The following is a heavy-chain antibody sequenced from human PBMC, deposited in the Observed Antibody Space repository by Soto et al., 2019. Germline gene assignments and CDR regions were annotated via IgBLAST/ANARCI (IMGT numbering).Heavy chain of an antibody. CDR1: GFTFGDYA. J-gene: IGHJ6*02. CDR3: TRDLYYYGSGRASSYYGMDV. V-gene: IGHV3-49*03. D-gene: IGHD3-10*01. CDR2: IRSKAYGGTT. Sequence: GALRLSCTASGFTFGDYALSWFRQAPGKGLEWVGFIRSKAYGGTTEYAASVKGRFTISRDDSKSIAYLQMNSLKTEDTAVYYCTRDLYYYGSGRASSYYGMDVWSQGTTDIVSS.